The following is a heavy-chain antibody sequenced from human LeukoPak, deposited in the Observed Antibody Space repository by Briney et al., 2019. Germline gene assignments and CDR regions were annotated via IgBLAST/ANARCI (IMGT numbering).Heavy chain of an antibody. Sequence: SGPTLVKPTQTRTLTCTFSGFSLRTSGVGVGWIRQPPGKALEWLALIYWDDDKRYSPSLKSRLTITKDTSKNQVVLTMTNMDPVDTATYYCAHRNWFGEYKNWGQGTLVTVSS. CDR3: AHRNWFGEYKN. V-gene: IGHV2-5*02. J-gene: IGHJ4*02. D-gene: IGHD3-10*01. CDR2: IYWDDDK. CDR1: GFSLRTSGVG.